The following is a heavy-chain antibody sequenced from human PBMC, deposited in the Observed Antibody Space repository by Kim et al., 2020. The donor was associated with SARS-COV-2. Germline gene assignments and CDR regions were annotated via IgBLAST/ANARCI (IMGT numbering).Heavy chain of an antibody. CDR1: GYTFTSYD. V-gene: IGHV1-8*01. D-gene: IGHD3-10*01. Sequence: ASVKVSCKASGYTFTSYDINWVRQATGQGLEWMGWMNPNSGNTGYAQKFQGRVTMTRNTSISTAYMELSSLRSEDTAVYYCASGYGSGSYYNAHYYYGMDVCGQGTTVTVSS. CDR2: MNPNSGNT. CDR3: ASGYGSGSYYNAHYYYGMDV. J-gene: IGHJ6*02.